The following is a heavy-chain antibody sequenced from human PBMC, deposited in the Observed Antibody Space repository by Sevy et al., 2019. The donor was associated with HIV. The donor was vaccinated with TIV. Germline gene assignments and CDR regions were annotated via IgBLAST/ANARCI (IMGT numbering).Heavy chain of an antibody. CDR1: GFTFSDSW. V-gene: IGHV3-7*01. CDR3: ARDRAYSALDY. J-gene: IGHJ4*02. D-gene: IGHD5-18*01. CDR2: INEDGSRL. Sequence: GGSLRLSCVATGFTFSDSWMTWVRQAPGKGLERIAFINEDGSRLGYVDSVRGRFTISRENTKNSLYLQMNSLRAEDTAVYFCARDRAYSALDYWGREPWSPSPQ.